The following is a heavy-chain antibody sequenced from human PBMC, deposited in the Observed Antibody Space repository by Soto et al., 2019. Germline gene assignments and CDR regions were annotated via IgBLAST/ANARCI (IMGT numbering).Heavy chain of an antibody. Sequence: GASVKVSCKASGYTFTSYGISWVRQAPGQGLEWMGWISAYNGNTNYAQKLKGRVTMTTDTSTSTAYMEMRSLRSEDTAVYYCARALRYDFWSGYYSAQYYYMDVWGKGTTVTVSS. CDR1: GYTFTSYG. V-gene: IGHV1-18*01. J-gene: IGHJ6*03. CDR3: ARALRYDFWSGYYSAQYYYMDV. CDR2: ISAYNGNT. D-gene: IGHD3-3*01.